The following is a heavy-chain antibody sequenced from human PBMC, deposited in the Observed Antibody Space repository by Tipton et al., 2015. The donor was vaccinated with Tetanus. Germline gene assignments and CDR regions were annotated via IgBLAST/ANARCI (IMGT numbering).Heavy chain of an antibody. J-gene: IGHJ6*02. CDR2: IRPSRGDT. CDR3: ARGAYYPESSGLRGGYYGMDV. CDR1: GYTFTGNY. D-gene: IGHD3-22*01. V-gene: IGHV1-2*02. Sequence: QVQLVQSGAEVKKPGASVKVSYKASGYTFTGNYMHWVRQAPGQGLEWMGWIRPSRGDTKYAQKFEGGVSMTRDTSISTAYMELSSLTSDDTAVYYCARGAYYPESSGLRGGYYGMDVWGQGTTVTVSS.